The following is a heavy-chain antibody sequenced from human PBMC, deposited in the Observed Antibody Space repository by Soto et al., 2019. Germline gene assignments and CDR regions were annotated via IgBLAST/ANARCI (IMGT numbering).Heavy chain of an antibody. CDR3: VKFLGFCCGGGRYGAFAY. V-gene: IGHV3-30*18. CDR1: GFTFSSYG. CDR2: ISYDGSNK. D-gene: IGHD2-15*01. Sequence: GGSLRLSCAASGFTFSSYGMHWVRQAPGKGLEWVAVISYDGSNKYYADSVKGRFTISRDNSKNTLYLQMNSLRAEDTAVYYLVKFLGFCCGGGRYGAFAYRARRTPDPVST. J-gene: IGHJ4*02.